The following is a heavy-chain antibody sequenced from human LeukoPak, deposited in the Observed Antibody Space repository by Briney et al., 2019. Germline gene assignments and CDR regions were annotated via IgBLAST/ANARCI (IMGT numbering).Heavy chain of an antibody. V-gene: IGHV3-53*01. D-gene: IGHD3-10*01. CDR3: ARDHGPNYYGSGSYDS. CDR2: IYSGGSA. Sequence: PGGSLRLSCAASGFTVSSNYMSWVRQAPGKGLEWVSVIYSGGSAYYADSVKGRFTISRDNSKNTLYLQMNSLRAEDTAVYYCARDHGPNYYGSGSYDSWGQGTLVTVSS. CDR1: GFTVSSNY. J-gene: IGHJ4*02.